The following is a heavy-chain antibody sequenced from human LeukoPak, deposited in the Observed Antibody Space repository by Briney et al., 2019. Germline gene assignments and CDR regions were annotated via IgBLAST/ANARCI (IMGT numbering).Heavy chain of an antibody. CDR2: IYSGGSR. D-gene: IGHD2-15*01. CDR1: GFTVSCNY. J-gene: IGHJ4*02. CDR3: ARVSVAATIFDY. V-gene: IGHV3-53*01. Sequence: GGSLRLSCAASGFTVSCNYMSWLRQAPGRGLKWVSVIYSGGSRYYADSVKGRFTISRDNSKNTLYLQMNSLRAEDTAVYYCARVSVAATIFDYWGQGTLVTVSS.